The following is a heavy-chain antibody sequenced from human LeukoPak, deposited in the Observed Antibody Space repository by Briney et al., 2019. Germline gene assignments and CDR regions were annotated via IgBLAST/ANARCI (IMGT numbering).Heavy chain of an antibody. CDR3: AKGLIMVRGVIITDDAFDI. V-gene: IGHV3-23*01. J-gene: IGHJ3*02. CDR1: GFTFSSYA. Sequence: GGSLRLSCAASGFTFSSYAMSWVRQAPGKGLEWVSAISGSGGSTYYADSVKGRFTTSRDNSKNTLYLQMNSLRAEDTAVYYCAKGLIMVRGVIITDDAFDIWGQGTMVTVSS. CDR2: ISGSGGST. D-gene: IGHD3-10*01.